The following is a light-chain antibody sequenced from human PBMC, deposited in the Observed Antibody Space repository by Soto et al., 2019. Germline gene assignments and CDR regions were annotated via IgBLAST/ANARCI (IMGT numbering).Light chain of an antibody. J-gene: IGKJ1*01. CDR3: QQYGSPLRT. CDR2: GAS. V-gene: IGKV3-20*01. Sequence: EIVLTQSPGTLSLSPGERATLSCRASQSVSSSYLAWYQPKPGQAPRLLIYGASSRATGIPDRFSGSGSGTDFTLTISRLEPEDFAVYYCQQYGSPLRTFGQGTKVEIK. CDR1: QSVSSSY.